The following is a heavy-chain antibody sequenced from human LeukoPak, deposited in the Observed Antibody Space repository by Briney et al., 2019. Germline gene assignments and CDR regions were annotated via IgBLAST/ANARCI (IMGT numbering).Heavy chain of an antibody. J-gene: IGHJ4*02. V-gene: IGHV3-64*01. CDR3: ARPYYYDSSGYPYYFDY. CDR2: ISSNGGST. D-gene: IGHD3-22*01. Sequence: GGSLRLSCAASGFTFSSYAMHWVRQAPGKGLEYVSAISSNGGSTYYANSVKGRFTISRDNSKNTLYLQMGSLRAEDMAVYYCARPYYYDSSGYPYYFDYWGQGTLVTVSS. CDR1: GFTFSSYA.